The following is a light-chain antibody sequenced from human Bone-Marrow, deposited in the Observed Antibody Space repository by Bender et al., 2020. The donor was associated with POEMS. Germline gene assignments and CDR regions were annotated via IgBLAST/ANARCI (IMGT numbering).Light chain of an antibody. V-gene: IGLV2-14*01. CDR1: SSDVGGYNY. CDR2: DER. Sequence: QSALTQPPSASGSPGQSVTISCTGTSSDVGGYNYVSWYQQHPGKAPKLMIYDERNPPSADSNCCSGSDSGTSATVTRLGLQAEDEADYYCQSWGRTTVVFGGGTKLTVL. CDR3: QSWGRTTVV. J-gene: IGLJ2*01.